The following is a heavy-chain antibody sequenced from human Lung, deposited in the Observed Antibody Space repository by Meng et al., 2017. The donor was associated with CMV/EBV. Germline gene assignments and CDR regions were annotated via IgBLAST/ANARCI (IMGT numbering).Heavy chain of an antibody. V-gene: IGHV1-2*02. Sequence: YTFPGYYLHWVRQAPGKGLEWMGWINPHSGATNFAQKFQGRVTMTRDTSISTAYMELRRLTSDDTAVYYCARATENFVVEPPAILFDYWGQGTLVTVSS. CDR3: ARATENFVVEPPAILFDY. J-gene: IGHJ4*02. D-gene: IGHD2-2*02. CDR2: INPHSGAT. CDR1: YTFPGYY.